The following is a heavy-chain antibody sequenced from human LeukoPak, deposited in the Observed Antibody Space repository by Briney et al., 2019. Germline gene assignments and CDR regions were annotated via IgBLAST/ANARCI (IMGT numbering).Heavy chain of an antibody. Sequence: PGQSLRLSCAASGFTFSSIAMHWVRQAPGKGLEWVAVISYDGSTSYYADSVKGRFTISRDNSKSTLYLQMNSLRGEDTAVYYCARTRQSIFGGGLFDYWGQGTLVTVSS. V-gene: IGHV3-30-3*01. D-gene: IGHD3-3*01. CDR2: ISYDGSTS. J-gene: IGHJ4*02. CDR1: GFTFSSIA. CDR3: ARTRQSIFGGGLFDY.